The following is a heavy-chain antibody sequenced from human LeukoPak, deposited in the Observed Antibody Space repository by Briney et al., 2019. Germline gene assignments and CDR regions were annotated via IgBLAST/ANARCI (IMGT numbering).Heavy chain of an antibody. Sequence: GGSLRLSCAASGFTFSSYSMNWVRQAPGKGLEWVSYISSSSSTIYYADSVKGRFTISRDNSKNTLYLQMNNLRAEDTAVYYCARADYDILTGYLYGMDVWGQGTSVTVSS. CDR2: ISSSSSTI. CDR3: ARADYDILTGYLYGMDV. V-gene: IGHV3-48*01. CDR1: GFTFSSYS. D-gene: IGHD3-9*01. J-gene: IGHJ6*02.